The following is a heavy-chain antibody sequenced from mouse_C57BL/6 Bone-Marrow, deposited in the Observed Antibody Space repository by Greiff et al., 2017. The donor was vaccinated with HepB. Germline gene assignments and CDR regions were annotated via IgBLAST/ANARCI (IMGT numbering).Heavy chain of an antibody. CDR2: ISYDGSN. CDR1: GYSITSGYY. Sequence: EVQLVESGPGLVKPSQSLSLTCSVTGYSITSGYYWNWIRQFPGNKLEWMGYISYDGSNNYNPSLKNRISITRDTSKNQFFLKLNSVTTEDTATYYCARGVYDYDVGWFAYWGQGTLVTVSA. D-gene: IGHD2-4*01. CDR3: ARGVYDYDVGWFAY. V-gene: IGHV3-6*01. J-gene: IGHJ3*01.